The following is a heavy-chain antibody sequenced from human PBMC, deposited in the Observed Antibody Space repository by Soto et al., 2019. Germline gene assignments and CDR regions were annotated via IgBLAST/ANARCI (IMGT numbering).Heavy chain of an antibody. J-gene: IGHJ6*02. CDR2: TYQSGSA. CDR1: GGSISSGGYS. Sequence: SETLSLTCTVSGGSISSGGYSWTWIRQSPGKGLEWIGYTYQSGSAYYNPSLKSRVTISVDRSKNQFSLNLTSVTAADTAVYYCARDYYGMDVWGQGTTVTSP. V-gene: IGHV4-30-2*06. CDR3: ARDYYGMDV.